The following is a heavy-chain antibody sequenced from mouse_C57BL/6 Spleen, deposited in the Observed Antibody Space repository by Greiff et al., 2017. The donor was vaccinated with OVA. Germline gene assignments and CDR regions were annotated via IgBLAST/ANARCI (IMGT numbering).Heavy chain of an antibody. CDR3: AREGITTVYYFDY. D-gene: IGHD1-1*01. CDR1: GYTFTSYW. V-gene: IGHV1-64*01. Sequence: VQLQQPGAELVKPGASVKLSCKASGYTFTSYWMHWVKQRPGQGLEWIGMIHPNSGSTNYNEKFKSKATLTVDKSSSTAYMQLSSLTSADAAVYYCAREGITTVYYFDYWGQGTTLTVSS. CDR2: IHPNSGST. J-gene: IGHJ2*01.